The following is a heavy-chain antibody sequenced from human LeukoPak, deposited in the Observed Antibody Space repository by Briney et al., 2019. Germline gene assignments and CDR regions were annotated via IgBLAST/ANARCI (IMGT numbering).Heavy chain of an antibody. CDR2: INHSGST. D-gene: IGHD1-14*01. J-gene: IGHJ3*02. V-gene: IGHV4-34*01. CDR3: ARPQTGAAFDI. CDR1: GGSFSGYS. Sequence: SETLSLTCAVYGGSFSGYSWSWIRQPPGKRLEWIGEINHSGSTNQNPSLKSRVTISVDTSKNQFSLKLSSVTAADTAVYYCARPQTGAAFDIWGQGTMVIVSS.